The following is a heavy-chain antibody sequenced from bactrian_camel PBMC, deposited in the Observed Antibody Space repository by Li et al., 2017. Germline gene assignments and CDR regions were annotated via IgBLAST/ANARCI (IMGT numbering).Heavy chain of an antibody. Sequence: QLVESGGGSVQAGGSLRLACATSGYAYSSGCGGWIRQAPGKDREGVAAIDHFGGTSYADSVSGRFTISRDNDKNIVYLQMNSLKVEDTAMYYCAARRYCTSMSPAAFGYWGQGTQVTVS. CDR2: IDHFGGT. D-gene: IGHD1*01. V-gene: IGHV3S26*01. CDR1: GYAYSSGC. J-gene: IGHJ6*01. CDR3: AARRYCTSMSPAAFGY.